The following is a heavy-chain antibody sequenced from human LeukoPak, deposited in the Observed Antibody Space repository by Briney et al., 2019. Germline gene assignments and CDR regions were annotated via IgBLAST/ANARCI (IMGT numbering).Heavy chain of an antibody. D-gene: IGHD1-1*01. Sequence: SVKVSCKASGGTFSSYAISWVRQAPGQGLEWMGRIIPILGIANYAQKFQGRVTITADKSTSTAYMELSSLRSEDTAVYYCASQVGSVPWPYYYYGMDVWGQGTTVTVSS. CDR1: GGTFSSYA. J-gene: IGHJ6*02. V-gene: IGHV1-69*04. CDR3: ASQVGSVPWPYYYYGMDV. CDR2: IIPILGIA.